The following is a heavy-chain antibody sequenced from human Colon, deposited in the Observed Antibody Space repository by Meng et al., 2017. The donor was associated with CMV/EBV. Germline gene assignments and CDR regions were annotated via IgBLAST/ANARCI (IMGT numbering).Heavy chain of an antibody. V-gene: IGHV3-53*01. Sequence: SCAASGFSVSSYYMTWVRQAPGKGLGWVSVLFGTDETYYADSVRGRFTISRDISKNTMHLQMNRLDAEDTAIYYCARGRVSSSVFDFWGQGTLVTVSS. CDR1: GFSVSSYY. J-gene: IGHJ4*02. D-gene: IGHD3-16*01. CDR3: ARGRVSSSVFDF. CDR2: LFGTDET.